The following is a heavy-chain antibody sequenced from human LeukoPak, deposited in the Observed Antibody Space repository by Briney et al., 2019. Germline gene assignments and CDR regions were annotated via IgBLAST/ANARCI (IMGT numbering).Heavy chain of an antibody. CDR3: VRLSGGVETWFYGSGSYTYYMDV. Sequence: ASVKVSCKASGYTFTSYGISWVRQAPGQGLEWMGWISAYNGNTNYAQKLQGRVTMTTDTSTSTAYMELRSLRSDDTAVYYCVRLSGGVETWFYGSGSYTYYMDVWGKGTTVTVSS. CDR2: ISAYNGNT. J-gene: IGHJ6*03. CDR1: GYTFTSYG. D-gene: IGHD3-10*01. V-gene: IGHV1-18*01.